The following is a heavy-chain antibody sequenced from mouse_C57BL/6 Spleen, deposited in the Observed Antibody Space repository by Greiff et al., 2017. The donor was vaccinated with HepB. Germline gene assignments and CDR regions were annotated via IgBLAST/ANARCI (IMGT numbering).Heavy chain of an antibody. V-gene: IGHV5-12*01. J-gene: IGHJ3*01. CDR3: ARSYSLDY. CDR2: ISNGGGST. Sequence: EVMLVESGGGLVQPGGSLKLSCAASGFTFSDYYMYWVRQTPEKRLEWVAYISNGGGSTYYPDTVKGRFTISRDNAKNTLYLQMSRLKSEDTAMYYCARSYSLDYWGQGTLVTVSA. CDR1: GFTFSDYY. D-gene: IGHD1-1*01.